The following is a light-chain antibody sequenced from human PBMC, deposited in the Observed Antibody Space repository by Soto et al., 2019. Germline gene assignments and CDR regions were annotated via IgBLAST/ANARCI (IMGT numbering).Light chain of an antibody. CDR3: RSYTSSRGV. V-gene: IGLV2-14*01. J-gene: IGLJ3*02. CDR2: EVT. CDR1: SSDVGGYNF. Sequence: QSALTQPASVSGSPGQSITISCTGTSSDVGGYNFVSWYQQLPGKAPKLIIYEVTNRPSGVSNRFSGSKSVNTASLTISGLQAEDEADYYCRSYTSSRGVFGGGTQLTGL.